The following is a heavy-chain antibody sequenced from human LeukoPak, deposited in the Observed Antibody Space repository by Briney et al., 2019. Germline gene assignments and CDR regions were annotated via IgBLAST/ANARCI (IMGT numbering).Heavy chain of an antibody. D-gene: IGHD6-13*01. CDR1: GGTFSSYA. V-gene: IGHV1-69*13. J-gene: IGHJ6*02. CDR2: IIPIFGTA. CDR3: ARGPKAAAGIHSRGYYYYYGMDV. Sequence: ASVKVSCKASGGTFSSYAISWVRQAPGQGLEWMGGIIPIFGTANYAQKFQGRVTITADESTSTAYMELSSLRSGDTAVYYCARGPKAAAGIHSRGYYYYYGMDVWGQGTTVTVSS.